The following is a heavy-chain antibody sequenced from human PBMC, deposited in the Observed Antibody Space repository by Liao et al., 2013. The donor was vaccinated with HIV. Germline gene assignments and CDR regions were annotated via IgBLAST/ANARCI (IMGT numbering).Heavy chain of an antibody. CDR3: ATYRAEAASFDN. J-gene: IGHJ4*02. CDR1: GGSIDSSPIY. V-gene: IGHV4-61*02. CDR2: VYTSGNT. Sequence: QVQLQESGPGLVKPSQTLSLTCTVSGGSIDSSPIYWSWIRQPAGKGLEYIGRVYTSGNTDYNPSLKSRVTISMDTSKNQFSLKLSSVTAADTAVYYCATYRAEAASFDNWAQGTLVSVSS. D-gene: IGHD6-19*01.